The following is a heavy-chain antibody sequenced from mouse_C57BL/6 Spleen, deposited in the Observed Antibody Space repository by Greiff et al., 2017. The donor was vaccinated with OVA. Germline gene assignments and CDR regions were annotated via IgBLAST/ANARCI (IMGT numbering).Heavy chain of an antibody. CDR2: IHPNSGST. D-gene: IGHD1-1*01. CDR1: GYTFTSYW. J-gene: IGHJ2*01. CDR3: ASITTVVADY. Sequence: QVQLQQPGAELVKPGASVKLSRKASGYTFTSYWMHWVKQRPGQGLEWIGMIHPNSGSTNYNEKFKSKATLTVDKSSSTAYMQLSSLTSEDSAVYYCASITTVVADYWGQGTTLTVSS. V-gene: IGHV1-64*01.